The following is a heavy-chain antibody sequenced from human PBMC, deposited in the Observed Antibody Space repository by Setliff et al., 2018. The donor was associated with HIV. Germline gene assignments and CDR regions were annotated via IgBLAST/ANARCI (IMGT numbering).Heavy chain of an antibody. Sequence: SETLSLTCTVSGDSISSDAYYWSWIRQHPEKGLEWVGYISYSGGSYYSPSLKSRISISMDTSKHQFSLKLKSVTAADTAVYYCARLNVEMFVVMAATPGWFGPWGQGILVTVSS. CDR3: ARLNVEMFVVMAATPGWFGP. CDR1: GDSISSDAYY. V-gene: IGHV4-31*03. CDR2: ISYSGGS. D-gene: IGHD2-15*01. J-gene: IGHJ5*02.